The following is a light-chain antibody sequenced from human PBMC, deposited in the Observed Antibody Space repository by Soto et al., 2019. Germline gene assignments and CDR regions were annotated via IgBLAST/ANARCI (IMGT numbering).Light chain of an antibody. CDR2: AAS. V-gene: IGKV1-27*01. Sequence: DIQMTQSPSSLSASVGDRVTITCRARRGIYTHLAWYQQKPGNAPKLLIYAASTLQSGVPSRFSASGSGTDFILNISDLQSEAVGTYFCQTYDKAPWTFGPGTRV. J-gene: IGKJ1*01. CDR1: RGIYTH. CDR3: QTYDKAPWT.